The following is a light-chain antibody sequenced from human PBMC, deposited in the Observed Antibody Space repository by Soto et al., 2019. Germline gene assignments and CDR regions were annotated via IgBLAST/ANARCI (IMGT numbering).Light chain of an antibody. J-gene: IGKJ4*01. CDR1: QSISSY. CDR2: DAF. Sequence: LLTQSPATLSLSPGERVTLSCRASQSISSYLAWYQQRPGQASRLLIYDAFNRATGIPARFSGSGSGTDFTLTISSLEPEDFAIYFCQQRSSWPPTFGGGTKVEIK. CDR3: QQRSSWPPT. V-gene: IGKV3-11*01.